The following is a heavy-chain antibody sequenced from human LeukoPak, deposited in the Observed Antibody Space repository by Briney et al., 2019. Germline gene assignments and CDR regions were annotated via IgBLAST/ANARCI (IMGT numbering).Heavy chain of an antibody. CDR1: GFTFSSYG. J-gene: IGHJ4*02. Sequence: PGGSLRLSCAASGFTFSSYGMSWVRQAPGKGLEWVSAISGSGGSTYYADSVKGRFTISRDNSKNTLYLQMNSLRAEDTAVYYCARDQLLISSSWYGEFDYWGQGTLVTVSS. CDR2: ISGSGGST. D-gene: IGHD6-13*01. V-gene: IGHV3-23*01. CDR3: ARDQLLISSSWYGEFDY.